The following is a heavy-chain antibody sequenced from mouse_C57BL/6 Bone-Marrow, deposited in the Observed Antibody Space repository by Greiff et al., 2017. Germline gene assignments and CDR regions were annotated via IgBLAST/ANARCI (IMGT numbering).Heavy chain of an antibody. D-gene: IGHD1-1*01. CDR1: GFTFSSYG. Sequence: EVMLVESGGDLVKPGGSLKLSCAASGFTFSSYGMSWVRQTPDKRLEWVATISSGGCYTYYPDSVKGRFTISRDNVKNTLYLQMSRRKSEDTAMYYGTHGSSSAWFDYGGQGTLVTVSA. CDR3: THGSSSAWFDY. V-gene: IGHV5-6*01. CDR2: ISSGGCYT. J-gene: IGHJ3*01.